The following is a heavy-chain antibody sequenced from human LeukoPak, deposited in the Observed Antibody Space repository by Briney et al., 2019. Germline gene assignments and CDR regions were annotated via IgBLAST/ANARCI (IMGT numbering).Heavy chain of an antibody. CDR3: ARNFYFDSSGYYHY. Sequence: ASVKVSCKASGYXFTGYYMHWVRQAPGQGPEWMGWINPNSGGTNYAQKFQGRVTMTRDTSISTAYMELSRLRSDDTAVYYCARNFYFDSSGYYHYWGQGTLVTVSS. D-gene: IGHD3-22*01. CDR2: INPNSGGT. J-gene: IGHJ4*02. V-gene: IGHV1-2*02. CDR1: GYXFTGYY.